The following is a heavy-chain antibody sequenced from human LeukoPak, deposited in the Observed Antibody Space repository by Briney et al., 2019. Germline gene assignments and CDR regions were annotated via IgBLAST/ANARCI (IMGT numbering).Heavy chain of an antibody. Sequence: SVKVSCKASGGTFSSYAISWVRQAPGQGLEWMGRIIPILGIANYAQKFQGRVTITADKSTSTAYMELSSLRSEDTAVYYCARDGQQWLVRYFDYWGQGTLVTVSS. J-gene: IGHJ4*02. D-gene: IGHD6-19*01. V-gene: IGHV1-69*04. CDR3: ARDGQQWLVRYFDY. CDR2: IIPILGIA. CDR1: GGTFSSYA.